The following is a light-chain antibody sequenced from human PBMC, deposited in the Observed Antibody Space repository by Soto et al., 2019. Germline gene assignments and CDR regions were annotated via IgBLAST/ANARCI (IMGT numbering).Light chain of an antibody. V-gene: IGLV1-40*01. Sequence: QSVLTQPPSVSGAPGQRVTISCTGSSSNIGAGYDVYWYQQLPGTAPKLLSNRPSGVPDRFSGSKSGTSASLAITGLQAEDEAYYYCQSYDRSLSGYVFGTGTKVTVL. CDR3: QSYDRSLSGYV. CDR1: SSNIGAGYD. CDR2: S. J-gene: IGLJ1*01.